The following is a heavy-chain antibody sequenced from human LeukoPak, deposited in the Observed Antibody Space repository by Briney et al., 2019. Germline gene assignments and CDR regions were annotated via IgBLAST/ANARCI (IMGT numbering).Heavy chain of an antibody. CDR2: LKSDGSRT. D-gene: IGHD1-26*01. Sequence: HPGGSLRLSCAAAGFTFSSYWKEWGRHASGRGVVGVSRLKSDGSRTTYADSLKGRFTSSRDNATNTLYLQMNSLRAEDTAVYNWARLSRSYRDDAFDIWGQGTMVTVSS. V-gene: IGHV3-74*01. CDR1: GFTFSSYW. CDR3: ARLSRSYRDDAFDI. J-gene: IGHJ3*02.